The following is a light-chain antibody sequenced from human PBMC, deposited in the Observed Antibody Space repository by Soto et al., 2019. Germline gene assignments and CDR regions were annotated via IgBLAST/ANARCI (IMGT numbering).Light chain of an antibody. CDR2: RAS. V-gene: IGLV1-47*01. CDR3: AAWDDTLNGLV. CDR1: SSNIVSNY. Sequence: QSVLTQPPSASGTPGQRVTISCSGSSSNIVSNYVYWYQQVPGTAPRLLMYRASQRPSGVPDRFSGSKSGTSASLAISGLRSEHEADYYCAAWDDTLNGLVFGGGTKLTVL. J-gene: IGLJ2*01.